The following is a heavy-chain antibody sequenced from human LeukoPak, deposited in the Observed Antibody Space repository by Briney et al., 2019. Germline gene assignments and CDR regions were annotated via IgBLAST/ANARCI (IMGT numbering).Heavy chain of an antibody. CDR2: ISYDGSNK. CDR1: GFTFSSYA. J-gene: IGHJ4*02. V-gene: IGHV3-30*14. CDR3: ARAPSNAHFDY. D-gene: IGHD3-3*02. Sequence: GGSLRLSCAASGFTFSSYAMHWVRQAPGKGLEWVAVISYDGSNKYYADSVKGRFTISRDNSNNTVYLQMNSLRAEDTAVYYCARAPSNAHFDYWGQGTLVTVSS.